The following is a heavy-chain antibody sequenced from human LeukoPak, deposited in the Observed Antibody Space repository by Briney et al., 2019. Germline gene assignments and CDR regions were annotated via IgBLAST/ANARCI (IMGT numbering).Heavy chain of an antibody. J-gene: IGHJ4*02. CDR2: ISGSGGST. D-gene: IGHD6-13*01. CDR3: AKDSSSWTTIYYFDY. V-gene: IGHV3-23*01. CDR1: GFTFSSYA. Sequence: GGSLRLSCAASGFTFSSYAMSWVRQAPGKGVEWVSAISGSGGSTYYADSVKGRFTISRDNSKNTLYLQMNSLRAEDTAVYYCAKDSSSWTTIYYFDYWGQGTLVTVSS.